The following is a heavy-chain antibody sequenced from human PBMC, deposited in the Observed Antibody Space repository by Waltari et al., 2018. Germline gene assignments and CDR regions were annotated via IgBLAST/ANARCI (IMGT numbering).Heavy chain of an antibody. J-gene: IGHJ4*02. D-gene: IGHD6-13*01. CDR3: AKGVFSSSWYGVDY. Sequence: QVQLVQSGAEVKKPGSSVKVSCKASGFTFSSYGMHWVRQAPGKGLEWVAVIWYDGSNKYDADSVKGRFTISRDNSKNTLYLQMNSLRAEDTAMYYCAKGVFSSSWYGVDYWGQGTLVTVSS. CDR1: GFTFSSYG. CDR2: IWYDGSNK. V-gene: IGHV3-33*06.